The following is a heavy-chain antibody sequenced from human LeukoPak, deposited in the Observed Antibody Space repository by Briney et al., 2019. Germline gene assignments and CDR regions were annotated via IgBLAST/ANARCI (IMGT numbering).Heavy chain of an antibody. Sequence: PSGGSLRLSCAASGFTFSSYGMHWVRQAPGKGLEWVAVIWYDGSNKYYADSVKGQFTISRDNSKSTLCLQMNSLRAEDTAVYYCAKQLGYCSDGSCYFPYWGQGTLVTVSS. CDR3: AKQLGYCSDGSCYFPY. CDR2: IWYDGSNK. J-gene: IGHJ4*02. V-gene: IGHV3-33*06. CDR1: GFTFSSYG. D-gene: IGHD2-15*01.